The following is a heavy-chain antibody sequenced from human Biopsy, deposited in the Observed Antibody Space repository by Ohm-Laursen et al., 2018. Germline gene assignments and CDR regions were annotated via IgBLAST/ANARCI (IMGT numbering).Heavy chain of an antibody. CDR1: GDSFTSYA. Sequence: GASVKVSCKASGDSFTSYAIGWVRQAPGQGLEWMGGIIPIPNVATYVQKFQGRITITADESTSTAYMELSSLTSDDTAVYFCARGEGSSWFDPWGHGTLVTVSS. CDR2: IIPIPNVA. CDR3: ARGEGSSWFDP. V-gene: IGHV1-69*10. J-gene: IGHJ5*02. D-gene: IGHD1-26*01.